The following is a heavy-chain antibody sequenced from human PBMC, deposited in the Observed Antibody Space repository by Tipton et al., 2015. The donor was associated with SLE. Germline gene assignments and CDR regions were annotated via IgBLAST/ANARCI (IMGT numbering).Heavy chain of an antibody. CDR3: ARLSGMDV. CDR2: IYYSGST. V-gene: IGHV4-59*11. J-gene: IGHJ6*02. CDR1: GGSISSHY. Sequence: LRLSCTVSGGSISSHYWSWIRQPPGKGLEWIGYIYYSGSTNYNPSLKSRVTISVDTSKNQFSLKLSSVTAADTAVYYCARLSGMDVWGQGTTATVSS.